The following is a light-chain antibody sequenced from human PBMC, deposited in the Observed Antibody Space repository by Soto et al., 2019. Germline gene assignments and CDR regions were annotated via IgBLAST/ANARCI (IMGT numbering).Light chain of an antibody. J-gene: IGKJ2*02. CDR1: QGISTW. CDR2: AAS. V-gene: IGKV1-12*01. CDR3: QQANSFPRT. Sequence: DIQITQSPSSVSASVGDTVTISCRASQGISTWLAWYQQKPGKAPKLLIYAASYLQNGVPSRFTGSGSGTDFTLTISSLQPEDFVTYYCQQANSFPRTFGQGTKLEIK.